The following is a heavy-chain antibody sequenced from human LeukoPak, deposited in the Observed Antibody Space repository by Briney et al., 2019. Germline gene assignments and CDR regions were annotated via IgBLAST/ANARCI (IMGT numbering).Heavy chain of an antibody. D-gene: IGHD3-10*01. V-gene: IGHV3-7*01. J-gene: IGHJ4*02. CDR2: IKQDGSEK. CDR1: GFTFSSEL. Sequence: PGGSLKPSCAASGFTFSSELMSWVSQAPGEWMDWAAKIKQDGSEKCYVDSIKGRFTISRDNAKNSQYLQMNSLRTEDPAVYYCARERYGSGTRVRYFDYWGQGTLVTVS. CDR3: ARERYGSGTRVRYFDY.